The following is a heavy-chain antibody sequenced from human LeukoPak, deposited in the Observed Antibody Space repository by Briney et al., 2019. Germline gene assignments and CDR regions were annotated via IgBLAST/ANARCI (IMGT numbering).Heavy chain of an antibody. CDR1: GFTFSNHA. CDR3: ARSLAEYGDWFDP. J-gene: IGHJ5*02. CDR2: ISYNGNNE. V-gene: IGHV3-30*04. Sequence: TGGSLRLSCAAPGFTFSNHAMTWVRQAPGKGLEWVALISYNGNNEYYADSVRGRFTVSRDKSKNTVYLQMNSLRAEDTAIYYCARSLAEYGDWFDPWGQGTLVTVSS. D-gene: IGHD4-17*01.